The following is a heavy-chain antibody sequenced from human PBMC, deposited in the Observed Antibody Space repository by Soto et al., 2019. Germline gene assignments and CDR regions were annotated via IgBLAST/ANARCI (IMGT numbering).Heavy chain of an antibody. CDR1: GFTFSSYA. D-gene: IGHD6-19*01. V-gene: IGHV3-23*01. Sequence: GGSLRLSCAASGFTFSSYAMSWVRQAPGKGLEWVSAISGSGGSTYYADSVKGRSTISRDNSKNTLYLQMSSLRAEDTAVYYCAKVRQWQKSDMDVWGKGTTVTVSS. CDR3: AKVRQWQKSDMDV. CDR2: ISGSGGST. J-gene: IGHJ6*03.